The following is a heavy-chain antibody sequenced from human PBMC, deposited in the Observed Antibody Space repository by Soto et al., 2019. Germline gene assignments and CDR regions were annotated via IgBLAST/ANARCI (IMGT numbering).Heavy chain of an antibody. CDR1: GYTFTDFG. CDR2: ISGYNSNT. CDR3: ARDSGNLGNWAYFFDY. D-gene: IGHD7-27*01. Sequence: QAQLVQSGAEVKKPGASIKVSCKDCGYTFTDFGISWVRQAPGQGLGWMGWISGYNSNTNYAQKVHGRVTMTTDTSTSTAYMELRNLTSDDTVVYYCARDSGNLGNWAYFFDYWGQGTLVTVSS. J-gene: IGHJ4*02. V-gene: IGHV1-18*01.